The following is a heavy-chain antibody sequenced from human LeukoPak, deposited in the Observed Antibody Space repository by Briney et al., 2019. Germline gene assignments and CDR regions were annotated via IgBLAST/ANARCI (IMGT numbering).Heavy chain of an antibody. D-gene: IGHD3-22*01. Sequence: GGSLRLPCAASGFTFSDYYMSWIRQAPGKGLEWVSYISSSGSTIYYADSVKGRFTISRDNSKNTLYLQMNSLRAEDTAVYYCARATYYYDSSGPAFDYWGQGTLVTVSS. V-gene: IGHV3-11*04. J-gene: IGHJ4*02. CDR1: GFTFSDYY. CDR2: ISSSGSTI. CDR3: ARATYYYDSSGPAFDY.